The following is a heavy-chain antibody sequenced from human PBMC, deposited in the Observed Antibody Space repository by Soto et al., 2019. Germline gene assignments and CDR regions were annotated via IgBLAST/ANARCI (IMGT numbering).Heavy chain of an antibody. CDR2: VYYNGNS. CDR1: GGSISSDY. V-gene: IGHV4-59*08. CDR3: ARTPIGYCSGGSCSNWFDP. J-gene: IGHJ5*02. D-gene: IGHD2-15*01. Sequence: PSETLSLTCTVSGGSISSDYWSWIRQLPGKGLEWIGYVYYNGNSYFNPSLKSRVTISVGTSKNQFSLKVRSVTAADTAVYFCARTPIGYCSGGSCSNWFDPWGQGILVTVSS.